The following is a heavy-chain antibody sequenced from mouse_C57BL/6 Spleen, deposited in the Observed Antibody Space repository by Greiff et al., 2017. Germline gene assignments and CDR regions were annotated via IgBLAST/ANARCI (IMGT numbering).Heavy chain of an antibody. CDR2: IDPSDSYT. Sequence: QVQLQQPGAELVKPGASVKLSCKASGYTFTSYWMHWVKQRPGQGLEWIGEIDPSDSYTNYNQKFKGKSTLTVDKSSSTAYMQLSSLTSEDSAVXYCARSRGRFFDYWGQGTTLTVSS. CDR3: ARSRGRFFDY. J-gene: IGHJ2*01. V-gene: IGHV1-69*01. D-gene: IGHD1-1*01. CDR1: GYTFTSYW.